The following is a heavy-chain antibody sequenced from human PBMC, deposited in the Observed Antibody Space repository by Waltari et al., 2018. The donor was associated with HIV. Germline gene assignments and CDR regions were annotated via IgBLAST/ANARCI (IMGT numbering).Heavy chain of an antibody. CDR3: AHRRLARAVAGTLYNWFDP. Sequence: QITLKESGPTLVKPTQTLTLTCTFSGFSLSTSGVGVGWLRQPPGKALEWLALIYGNDAKRHSPTLKSRLTITKDTSKNQVVLTLTNVDPVDTATYYCAHRRLARAVAGTLYNWFDPWGQGILVTVSS. V-gene: IGHV2-5*01. CDR2: IYGNDAK. J-gene: IGHJ5*02. D-gene: IGHD6-19*01. CDR1: GFSLSTSGVG.